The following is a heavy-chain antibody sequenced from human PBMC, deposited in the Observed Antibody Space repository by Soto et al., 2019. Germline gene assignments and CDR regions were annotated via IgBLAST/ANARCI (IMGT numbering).Heavy chain of an antibody. J-gene: IGHJ4*02. V-gene: IGHV1-69*13. CDR3: AREAVSSPSNFDY. Sequence: SVKVSCKASGDTFSSYAISWVRQAPGQGLEWMGGIIPIFGTVNYAQKFQGRVTITADESTSTAYMELSSLRSEDTAVYYCAREAVSSPSNFDYWGQGTQVTVSS. CDR1: GDTFSSYA. CDR2: IIPIFGTV. D-gene: IGHD6-19*01.